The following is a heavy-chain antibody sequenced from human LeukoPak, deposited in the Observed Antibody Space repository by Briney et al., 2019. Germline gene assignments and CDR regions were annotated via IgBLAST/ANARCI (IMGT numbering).Heavy chain of an antibody. CDR2: INHSGST. CDR3: AASYSSGWYHYYYYYGMDV. CDR1: GGSFSGYY. J-gene: IGHJ6*02. Sequence: SETLSLTCAVYGGSFSGYYWSWIRQPPGKGLEWIGEINHSGSTNYNPSLKSRVTISVDTSKTQFSLKLSSVTAADTAVYYCAASYSSGWYHYYYYYGMDVWGQGTTVTVSS. D-gene: IGHD6-19*01. V-gene: IGHV4-34*01.